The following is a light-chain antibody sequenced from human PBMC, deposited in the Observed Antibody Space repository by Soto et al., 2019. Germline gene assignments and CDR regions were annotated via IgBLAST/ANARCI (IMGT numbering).Light chain of an antibody. CDR2: DVS. CDR1: RSVTTY. V-gene: IGKV3-11*01. CDR3: QQRSNWPWT. J-gene: IGKJ1*01. Sequence: EILLTQSPDTLSSSPGERATLSCRASRSVTTYLAWYQQKPGQAPRLLIYDVSNRATGIPARFSGSGSGTDFTLTISSLEPEDVAIYYCQQRSNWPWTFGQGTKV.